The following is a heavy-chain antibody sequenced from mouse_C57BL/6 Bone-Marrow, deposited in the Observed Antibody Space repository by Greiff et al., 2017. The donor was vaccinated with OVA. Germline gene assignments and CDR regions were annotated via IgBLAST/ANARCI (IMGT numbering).Heavy chain of an antibody. CDR2: ISDGGSYT. D-gene: IGHD3-3*01. V-gene: IGHV5-4*01. Sequence: DVQLVESGGGLVKPGGSLKLSCAASGFTFSSYAMSWVRQTPEKRLEWVATISDGGSYTYYPDNVKGRFTISRDNAKNNLYLQMSHLKSEDTAMYYCAREGDRAYWGQGTLVTVSA. CDR1: GFTFSSYA. CDR3: AREGDRAY. J-gene: IGHJ3*01.